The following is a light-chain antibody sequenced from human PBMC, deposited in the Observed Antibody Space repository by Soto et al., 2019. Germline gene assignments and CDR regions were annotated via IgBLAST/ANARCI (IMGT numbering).Light chain of an antibody. V-gene: IGLV1-40*01. Sequence: VLTQPPSVSGAPGQRVTISCTGSSSNIGAGYDVHWYQQLPGTAPKLLIYGNNNRPSGVPDRFSGSKSGTSASLAITGLQAEDEADYYCQSYDSSLSGYVFGTGTKVTVL. CDR3: QSYDSSLSGYV. CDR2: GNN. J-gene: IGLJ1*01. CDR1: SSNIGAGYD.